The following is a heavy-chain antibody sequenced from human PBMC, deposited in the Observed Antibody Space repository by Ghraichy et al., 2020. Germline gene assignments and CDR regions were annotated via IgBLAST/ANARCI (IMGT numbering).Heavy chain of an antibody. V-gene: IGHV3-23*01. Sequence: GGSLRLSCAASRFTFSSYAMSWVRQAPGKGLEWVSGISGSGGSTYYADSVEGRFTISRDNSKNTLYLQMTSLSAEDTAVYYCAKNRAYYDTSGYHDYWGQGTLVTVSA. CDR1: RFTFSSYA. J-gene: IGHJ4*02. CDR2: ISGSGGST. D-gene: IGHD3-22*01. CDR3: AKNRAYYDTSGYHDY.